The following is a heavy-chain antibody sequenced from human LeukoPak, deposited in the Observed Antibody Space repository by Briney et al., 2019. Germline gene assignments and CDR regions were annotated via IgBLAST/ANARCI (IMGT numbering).Heavy chain of an antibody. Sequence: SETLSLTCTVSGGSISSYYWSWIRQPPGKGLEWIGYIYYSGSTNYNPSLKSRVTISVDTSKNQFSLKLSSVTAADTAVNYCARSTRRRRGDYYYYGMDVWGKGTTVTVSS. V-gene: IGHV4-59*01. CDR3: ARSTRRRRGDYYYYGMDV. CDR1: GGSISSYY. J-gene: IGHJ6*04. CDR2: IYYSGST. D-gene: IGHD1-1*01.